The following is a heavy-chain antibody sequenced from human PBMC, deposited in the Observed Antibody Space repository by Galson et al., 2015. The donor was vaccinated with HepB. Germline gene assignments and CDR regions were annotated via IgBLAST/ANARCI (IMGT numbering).Heavy chain of an antibody. Sequence: SLRLSCATSGFTFSTYWMNWVRQAPGKGLEWVANIKSDGSEKYYMDSVKGRFTISRDNAKNSLYLQMSTLRAEDTAMYYCKMGHYSDEWGQGTLVTVSS. V-gene: IGHV3-7*01. CDR1: GFTFSTYW. D-gene: IGHD1-26*01. CDR3: KMGHYSDE. J-gene: IGHJ4*02. CDR2: IKSDGSEK.